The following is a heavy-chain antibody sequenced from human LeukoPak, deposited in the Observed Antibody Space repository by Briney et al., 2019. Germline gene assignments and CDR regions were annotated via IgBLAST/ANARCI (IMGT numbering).Heavy chain of an antibody. CDR1: GYTFTGYH. J-gene: IGHJ4*02. V-gene: IGHV1-2*02. CDR2: INPNSGVS. D-gene: IGHD5-18*01. Sequence: ASVKVPCKASGYTFTGYHMHWVRQAPGQGLEWMGWINPNSGVSNYAQKFQGRVTMTRDTSISTAYLEVTRLRSDDTAVYYCARDERGYTYGLYYFYYWGQGTLVTVSS. CDR3: ARDERGYTYGLYYFYY.